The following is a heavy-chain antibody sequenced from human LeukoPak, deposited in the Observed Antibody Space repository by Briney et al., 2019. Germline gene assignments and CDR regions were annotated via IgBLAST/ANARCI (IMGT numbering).Heavy chain of an antibody. CDR1: GFTLRSYA. D-gene: IGHD3-22*01. Sequence: GGPLRLFYAASGFTLRSYALYWVRQAPGKALAYVSAISSNGGKTYYANSVKGRLTISRYNAKYSLYLQMNSLRAEDTAVYYCARARYDSSGYYSNYDFWGQGTLVTVSS. CDR2: ISSNGGKT. CDR3: ARARYDSSGYYSNYDF. V-gene: IGHV3-64*04. J-gene: IGHJ4*02.